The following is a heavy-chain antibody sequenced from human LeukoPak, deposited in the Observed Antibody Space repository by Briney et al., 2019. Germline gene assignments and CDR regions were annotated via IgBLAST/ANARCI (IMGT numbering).Heavy chain of an antibody. Sequence: GASVKVSFKASGGTFSSYAISWVRQAPGQGLEWMGGIIPIFGTANYAQKFQGRVTITADESTSTAYMELSSLRSEDTAVYYCASPGMRYYYGSGSYYNWGQGTLVTVSS. D-gene: IGHD3-10*01. V-gene: IGHV1-69*13. CDR3: ASPGMRYYYGSGSYYN. CDR1: GGTFSSYA. J-gene: IGHJ4*02. CDR2: IIPIFGTA.